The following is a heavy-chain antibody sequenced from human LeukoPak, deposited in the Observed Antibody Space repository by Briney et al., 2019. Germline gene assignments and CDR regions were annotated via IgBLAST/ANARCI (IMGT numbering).Heavy chain of an antibody. J-gene: IGHJ6*04. D-gene: IGHD5-12*01. CDR2: ISAYHGNT. CDR3: AREPWLRPRGYYYYYGMDV. Sequence: GSVKLSFKCSGYTFSIYGYCCMRQAHVPGLDLMGLISAYHGNTNYAQKLQGRVTMTTDTSTSTAYMELRSLRSDDTAVYYCAREPWLRPRGYYYYYGMDVWGKGTTVTVSS. CDR1: GYTFSIYG. V-gene: IGHV1-18*04.